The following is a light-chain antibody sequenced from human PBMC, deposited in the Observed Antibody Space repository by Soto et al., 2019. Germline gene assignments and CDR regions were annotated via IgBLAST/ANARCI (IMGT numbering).Light chain of an antibody. J-gene: IGLJ2*01. Sequence: QSALTQPASVSGSPGQSITISCTGTSSDVGGHNYVSWYQHYPGKAPKLMIYEVTNRPSGVSDRFSGSKSGNTASLTISGLQAEDETDYYCSSYTSTNHVVFGGGTKLTVL. CDR1: SSDVGGHNY. CDR2: EVT. CDR3: SSYTSTNHVV. V-gene: IGLV2-14*01.